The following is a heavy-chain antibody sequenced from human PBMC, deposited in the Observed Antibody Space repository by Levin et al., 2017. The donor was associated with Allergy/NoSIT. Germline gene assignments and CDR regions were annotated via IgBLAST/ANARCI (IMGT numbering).Heavy chain of an antibody. CDR1: GYTFRDYY. CDR3: ARHGDYGSGSYELYYYYFSMDA. CDR2: INPNSGGT. V-gene: IGHV1-2*02. J-gene: IGHJ6*04. Sequence: ASVKVSCKASGYTFRDYYIQWVRQAPGQGLEWMGWINPNSGGTNYAQKFQGRLTMTTDTSISAVYMELSSLRFDDTAVYYCARHGDYGSGSYELYYYYFSMDAWGRGTAVTVSS. D-gene: IGHD3-10*01.